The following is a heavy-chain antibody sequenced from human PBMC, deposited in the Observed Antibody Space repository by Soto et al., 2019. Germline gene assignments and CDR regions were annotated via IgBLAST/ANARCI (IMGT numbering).Heavy chain of an antibody. V-gene: IGHV3-30*18. CDR2: ISYDGSNK. CDR1: GYSFSTYG. D-gene: IGHD1-20*01. Sequence: QVQLVESGGGVVQPGRSLRLSCAASGYSFSTYGMHWVHQAPGKGLEWIIFISYDGSNKFYLDSVKGRFSISRDNSRNTLYLQMDSLRPEDTATYYCAKVGGNWNPDYWGQGTLVTVSS. CDR3: AKVGGNWNPDY. J-gene: IGHJ4*02.